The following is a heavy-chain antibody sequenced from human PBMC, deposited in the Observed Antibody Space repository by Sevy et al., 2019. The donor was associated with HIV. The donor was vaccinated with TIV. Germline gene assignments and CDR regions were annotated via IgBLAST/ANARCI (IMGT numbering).Heavy chain of an antibody. CDR3: ARDPTGDLWYFDL. D-gene: IGHD7-27*01. CDR2: ISSSGSTI. Sequence: GGSLRLSCAASGSTFSDYYMSWIRQAPGKGLEWVSYISSSGSTIYYADSVKGRFTISRDNAKNSLYLQMNSLRAEDTAVYYCARDPTGDLWYFDLWGRGTLVTVSS. V-gene: IGHV3-11*01. J-gene: IGHJ2*01. CDR1: GSTFSDYY.